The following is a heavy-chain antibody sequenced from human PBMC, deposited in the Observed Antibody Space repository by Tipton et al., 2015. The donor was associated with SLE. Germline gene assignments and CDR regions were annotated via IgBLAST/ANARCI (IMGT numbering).Heavy chain of an antibody. D-gene: IGHD4-11*01. J-gene: IGHJ4*02. CDR3: ARGKYSNYYFDY. CDR1: GFPFSSYA. Sequence: SLRLSCAASGFPFSSYAMHWVRQAPGKGLEYVSAISSNGGSTYYANSVKGRFTISIDNSKNTLYLQMGSLRAEDMAVYYCARGKYSNYYFDYCGKGSLVTDTS. CDR2: ISSNGGST. V-gene: IGHV3-64*01.